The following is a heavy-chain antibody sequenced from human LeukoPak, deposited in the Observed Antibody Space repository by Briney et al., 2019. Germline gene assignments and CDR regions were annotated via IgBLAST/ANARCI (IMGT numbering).Heavy chain of an antibody. V-gene: IGHV1-2*02. CDR3: ARLVSSRWDNRFDP. CDR2: INPNSGGT. Sequence: ASVKVSCKASGYTFTGYYMHWVRQAPGQGLEWMGWINPNSGGTNYAQKFQGRVTMTRDTSISTAYMELRSLRSDDTAVYYCARLVSSRWDNRFDPWGQGTLVTVSS. CDR1: GYTFTGYY. D-gene: IGHD6-13*01. J-gene: IGHJ5*02.